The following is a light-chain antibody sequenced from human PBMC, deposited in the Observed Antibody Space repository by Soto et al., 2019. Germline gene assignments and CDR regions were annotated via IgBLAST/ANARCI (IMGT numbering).Light chain of an antibody. CDR2: DVS. CDR1: SSDVGGYNY. V-gene: IGLV2-14*01. CDR3: SSYTSSSTYV. Sequence: QSALTQPASVSGSPGQSITISCTGTSSDVGGYNYVSWYQQHPGKAPKLMIYDVSNRPSGVSNRFSGSKSGNTASLTISGLQAEVEADYSCSSYTSSSTYVFGTGTKVPVL. J-gene: IGLJ1*01.